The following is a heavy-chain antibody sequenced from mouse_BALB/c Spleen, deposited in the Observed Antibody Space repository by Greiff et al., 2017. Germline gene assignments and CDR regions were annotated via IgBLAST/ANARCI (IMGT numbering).Heavy chain of an antibody. CDR3: TGGEGDYYYFDY. CDR2: IYPGNSAT. J-gene: IGHJ2*01. D-gene: IGHD2-4*01. Sequence: EVQLLESGTVLVRPGASVKMSCTASGYSFTSYWMHWVKQSPGQGLEWIGAIYPGNSATSYNQKFKGKAKLTAVTTASTAYMELSSLTNEDTAVYYCTGGEGDYYYFDYWGQGTTLTVSS. CDR1: GYSFTSYW. V-gene: IGHV1-5*01.